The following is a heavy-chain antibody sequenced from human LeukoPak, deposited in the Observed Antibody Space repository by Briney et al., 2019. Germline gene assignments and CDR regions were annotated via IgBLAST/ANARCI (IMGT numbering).Heavy chain of an antibody. Sequence: GGSLRLSCAASGFTFDDYAMHWVRQAPGKGLEWVSLISWDGGSTYYADSVKGRFTISRDNSKNSLYLQMNSLRAEDTALYYCAKDISSGVDCSGGSCYPHYWGQGTLVTVSS. CDR1: GFTFDDYA. V-gene: IGHV3-43D*03. D-gene: IGHD2-15*01. J-gene: IGHJ4*02. CDR3: AKDISSGVDCSGGSCYPHY. CDR2: ISWDGGST.